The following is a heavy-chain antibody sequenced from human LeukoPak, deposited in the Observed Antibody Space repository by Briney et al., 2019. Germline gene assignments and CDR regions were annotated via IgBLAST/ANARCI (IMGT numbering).Heavy chain of an antibody. J-gene: IGHJ4*02. CDR2: ISGSAGST. D-gene: IGHD3-10*01. V-gene: IGHV3-23*01. CDR1: AFTFSNYA. Sequence: GGSLRLSCAASAFTFSNYAMTWVRQAPGKGLEWISAISGSAGSTYYADSVKGRFTISRDNSKNTLYLQMNSLRAEDTAVYYRAKGPRLIWFGGPSHFDYWGQGTLVTVSS. CDR3: AKGPRLIWFGGPSHFDY.